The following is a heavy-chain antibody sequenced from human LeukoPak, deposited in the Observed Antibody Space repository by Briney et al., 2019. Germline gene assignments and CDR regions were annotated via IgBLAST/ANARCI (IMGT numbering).Heavy chain of an antibody. V-gene: IGHV1-2*06. D-gene: IGHD5-18*01. CDR1: GYTFTGYY. Sequence: ASVKVSCKASGYTFTGYYMHWVRQAPGQGLEWMGRINPNSGGTNYAQKFQGRVTMTRDTSISTAYMELSRLRSDGTAVYYCARGKENVDTATIDYWGQGTLVTVSS. CDR3: ARGKENVDTATIDY. CDR2: INPNSGGT. J-gene: IGHJ4*02.